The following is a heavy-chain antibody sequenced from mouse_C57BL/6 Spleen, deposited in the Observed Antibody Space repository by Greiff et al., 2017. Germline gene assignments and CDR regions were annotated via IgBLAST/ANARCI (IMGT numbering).Heavy chain of an antibody. D-gene: IGHD3-2*02. CDR1: GYTFTSYW. Sequence: QVQLQQPGTELVKPGASVKLSCKASGYTFTSYWMHWVKQRPGQGLEWIGNINPSNGGTNSNEMFKSKATRTVDKSSSTAYMQLSSLTSEDSAVYYGARAAQATFYAMDDWGQGTSVTVSS. V-gene: IGHV1-53*01. CDR3: ARAAQATFYAMDD. CDR2: INPSNGGT. J-gene: IGHJ4*01.